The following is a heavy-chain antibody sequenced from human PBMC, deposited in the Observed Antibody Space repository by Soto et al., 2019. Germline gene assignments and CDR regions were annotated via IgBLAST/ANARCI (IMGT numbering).Heavy chain of an antibody. D-gene: IGHD3-16*01. J-gene: IGHJ3*02. Sequence: PGGSLRLSCAASGFTFRSYSINWVRQAPGKGLEWVSYISSSSRIISYADSVKGRFTISRDNAKNSLYLEMNSLRDEDTALYYCARDYAYAFDIWGQGTMVTVSS. V-gene: IGHV3-48*02. CDR3: ARDYAYAFDI. CDR1: GFTFRSYS. CDR2: ISSSSRII.